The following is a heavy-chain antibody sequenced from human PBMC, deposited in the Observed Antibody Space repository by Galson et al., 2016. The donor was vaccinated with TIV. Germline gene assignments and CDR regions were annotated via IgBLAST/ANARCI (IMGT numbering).Heavy chain of an antibody. Sequence: SVKVSCKASGYTFTRYYMHWMRQAPGQGLEWMGVINPSDGGTIYAQRFQGRLTMSRDIAKNSMYLGMSSLRAEDTAVYYCARYSGKSYALDVWGQGTAVTVSS. D-gene: IGHD1-26*01. CDR3: ARYSGKSYALDV. V-gene: IGHV1-46*01. CDR2: INPSDGGT. J-gene: IGHJ6*02. CDR1: GYTFTRYY.